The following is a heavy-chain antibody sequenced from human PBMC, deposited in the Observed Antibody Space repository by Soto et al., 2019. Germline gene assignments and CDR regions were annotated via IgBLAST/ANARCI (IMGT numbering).Heavy chain of an antibody. CDR2: ISAYNGNT. CDR3: AGLFRGYCISTSCFVQGFDP. CDR1: GYTFTSYG. V-gene: IGHV1-18*01. J-gene: IGHJ5*02. D-gene: IGHD2-2*01. Sequence: ASVKVSCKASGYTFTSYGIIWVRQAPGQGLEWMGWISAYNGNTNYAQKLQGRVTMTTDTSTSTAYMELRSLRSDDTAVYYCAGLFRGYCISTSCFVQGFDPWGQGTLVTVSS.